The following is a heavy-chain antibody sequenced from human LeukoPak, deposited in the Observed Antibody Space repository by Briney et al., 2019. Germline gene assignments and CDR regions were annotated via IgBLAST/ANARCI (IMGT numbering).Heavy chain of an antibody. CDR3: ARDVCHYGSWSYDFDY. V-gene: IGHV3-21*01. CDR2: ISSSSSYI. CDR1: GFTFSSYS. J-gene: IGHJ4*02. D-gene: IGHD3-10*01. Sequence: GGSLRLSCAASGFTFSSYSMNWVRQAPGKGLEWVSYISSSSSYIYYADPVKGRFTISRDNANNSLYLQMNSLRAEDTAVYYCARDVCHYGSWSYDFDYWGQGTLVTVST.